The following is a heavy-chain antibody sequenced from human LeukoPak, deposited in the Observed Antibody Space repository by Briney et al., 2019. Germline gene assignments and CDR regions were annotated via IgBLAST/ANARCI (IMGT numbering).Heavy chain of an antibody. D-gene: IGHD6-19*01. CDR3: ARAPYSSGWDNWFDP. V-gene: IGHV4-59*01. CDR1: GGSISSDY. Sequence: ETLSLTRTVSGGSISSDYWSWIRQPPGKGLEWIGYIYYSGSTNYNPSLKSRVTISVDTSKNQFSLKLSSVTAADTAVYYCARAPYSSGWDNWFDPRGQGTLVTVSS. J-gene: IGHJ5*02. CDR2: IYYSGST.